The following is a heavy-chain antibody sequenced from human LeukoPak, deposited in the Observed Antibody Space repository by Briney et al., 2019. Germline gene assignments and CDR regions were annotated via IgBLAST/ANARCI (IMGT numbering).Heavy chain of an antibody. CDR3: ASLPVAGTRDY. V-gene: IGHV4-59*01. Sequence: SETLSLTCTVSGGSISSYYWSRIRQPPGKGLEWIGYIYYSGSTNYNPSLKSRVTISVDTSKNQFSLKLSSVTAADTAVYYCASLPVAGTRDYWGQGTLVTVSS. D-gene: IGHD6-19*01. J-gene: IGHJ4*02. CDR2: IYYSGST. CDR1: GGSISSYY.